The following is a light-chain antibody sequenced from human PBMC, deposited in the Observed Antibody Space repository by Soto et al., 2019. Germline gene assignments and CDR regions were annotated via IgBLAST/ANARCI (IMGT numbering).Light chain of an antibody. CDR1: SSDVGRYKY. J-gene: IGLJ3*02. CDR3: SSYAGSNIWV. V-gene: IGLV2-8*01. CDR2: EVS. Sequence: QSVLTQSPSASGSPGQSVTISCTGTSSDVGRYKYVSWYQQHPGKAPKLMIYEVSNRPSGVPDRFSGSKSGNAASLTVSGLQVEDAADYYCSSYAGSNIWVFGGGTKLTVL.